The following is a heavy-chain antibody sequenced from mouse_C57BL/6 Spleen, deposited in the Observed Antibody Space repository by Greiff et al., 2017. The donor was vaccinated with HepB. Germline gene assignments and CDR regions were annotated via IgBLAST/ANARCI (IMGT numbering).Heavy chain of an antibody. V-gene: IGHV1-50*01. Sequence: QVQLKQPGAELVKPGASVKLSCKASGYTFTSYWMQWVKQRPGQGLEWIGEIDPSDSYTNYNQKFKGKATLTVDTSSSTAYMQLSSLTSEDSAVYYCASLFPGAYWGQGTLVTVSA. J-gene: IGHJ3*01. CDR1: GYTFTSYW. CDR3: ASLFPGAY. D-gene: IGHD6-5*01. CDR2: IDPSDSYT.